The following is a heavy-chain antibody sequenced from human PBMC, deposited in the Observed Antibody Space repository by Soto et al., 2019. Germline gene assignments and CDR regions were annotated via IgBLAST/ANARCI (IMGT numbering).Heavy chain of an antibody. Sequence: QLQLQESGPGLVKPSETLSLTCTVSGGSISSSSYYWGWIRQPPGKGLEWIGSIYYSGSTYYNPSLKSRVTISVDTSKKQFSLKLSSVTAADTAVYYCARQDFWSGYYTSYGMDVWGQGTTVTVSS. D-gene: IGHD3-3*01. CDR2: IYYSGST. V-gene: IGHV4-39*01. CDR1: GGSISSSSYY. CDR3: ARQDFWSGYYTSYGMDV. J-gene: IGHJ6*02.